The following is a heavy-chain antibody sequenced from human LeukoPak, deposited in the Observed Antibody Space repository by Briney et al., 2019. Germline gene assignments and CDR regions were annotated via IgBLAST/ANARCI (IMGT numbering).Heavy chain of an antibody. V-gene: IGHV1-46*01. Sequence: ASVKVSCKASGYTFTSYYMHWVRQAPGQELEWMGIINPSGGSTSYAQRFQGRVTMTRDTSTSTVYMELSSLRSEDTAVYYCARADPIFGVVPYFDYWGQGTLVTVSS. J-gene: IGHJ4*02. CDR1: GYTFTSYY. D-gene: IGHD3-3*01. CDR2: INPSGGST. CDR3: ARADPIFGVVPYFDY.